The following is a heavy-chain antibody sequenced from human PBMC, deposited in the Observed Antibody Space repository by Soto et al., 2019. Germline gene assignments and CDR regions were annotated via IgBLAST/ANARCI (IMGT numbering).Heavy chain of an antibody. CDR3: ARSGYSSDPYYYYGMDV. CDR1: GGSFSTYA. Sequence: GASVKVSCKASGGSFSTYAINWLRQAPGQGLEWMGGIIPIFGTANYAQKFQGRVTITADKSTSTAYMELSSLRSEDTAVYYCARSGYSSDPYYYYGMDVWGQGTTVTV. CDR2: IIPIFGTA. J-gene: IGHJ6*02. V-gene: IGHV1-69*06. D-gene: IGHD6-25*01.